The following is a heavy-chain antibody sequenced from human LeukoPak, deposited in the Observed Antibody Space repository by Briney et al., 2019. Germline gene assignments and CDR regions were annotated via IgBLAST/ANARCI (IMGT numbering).Heavy chain of an antibody. CDR2: IYHSGST. J-gene: IGHJ4*02. D-gene: IGHD2-2*02. CDR3: ARYTGAGVGQFDY. CDR1: GYSISSGYY. Sequence: SETLSLTCTVSGYSISSGYYWGWIRQPPGKGLEWIGSIYHSGSTYYNPSLKSRVTISVDTSKNQFSLKLSSVTAADTAVYYCARYTGAGVGQFDYGAREPLAPVPS. V-gene: IGHV4-38-2*02.